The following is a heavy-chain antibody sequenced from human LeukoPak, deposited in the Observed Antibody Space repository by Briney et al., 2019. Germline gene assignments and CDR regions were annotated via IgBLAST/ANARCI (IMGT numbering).Heavy chain of an antibody. CDR3: AKGVSAAADDAFDI. CDR1: GFTLSGYA. V-gene: IGHV3-23*01. CDR2: ISGSGGNT. Sequence: GGSLRLSCAASGFTLSGYAMSWVRQAPGKGLEWVSGISGSGGNTYYADSVKGRFTISRDNSKDTFYLQLNSLRADDTAVYYCAKGVSAAADDAFDIWGQGTMVTVSS. D-gene: IGHD6-13*01. J-gene: IGHJ3*02.